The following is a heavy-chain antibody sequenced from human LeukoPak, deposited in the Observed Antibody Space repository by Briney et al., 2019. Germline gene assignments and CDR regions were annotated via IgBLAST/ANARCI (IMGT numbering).Heavy chain of an antibody. J-gene: IGHJ4*02. CDR2: ISYDGSNK. CDR3: AKDRPGCFDY. CDR1: GFTFSSYG. D-gene: IGHD6-19*01. Sequence: GRSLRLSCAASGFTFSSYGMHWVRQAPGKGLEWVAVISYDGSNKYYADSVKGRFTISRDNPKNTLYLQMNSLRAEDTAVYYCAKDRPGCFDYWGQGTLVTVSS. V-gene: IGHV3-30*18.